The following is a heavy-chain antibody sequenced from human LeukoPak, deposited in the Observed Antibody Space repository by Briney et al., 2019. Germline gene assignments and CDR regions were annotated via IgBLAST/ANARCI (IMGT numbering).Heavy chain of an antibody. CDR2: INPSGGTT. D-gene: IGHD6-19*01. Sequence: ASVKVSCKASGYTFTNYYIHWVRQAPGQGLEWMGLINPSGGTTNCAQKFQGRVTMTRDMSTTTVYMHLSSLRSEDTAVYYCAKGAGPPWFDPWGQGTLVTVSS. J-gene: IGHJ5*02. V-gene: IGHV1-46*01. CDR3: AKGAGPPWFDP. CDR1: GYTFTNYY.